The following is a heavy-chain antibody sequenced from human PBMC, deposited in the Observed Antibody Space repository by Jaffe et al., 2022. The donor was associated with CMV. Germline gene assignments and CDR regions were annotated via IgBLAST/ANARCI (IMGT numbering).Heavy chain of an antibody. Sequence: QLQLQESGPGLVKPSETLSLTCTVSGGSISSSSYYWGWIRQPPGKGLEWIGSIYYSGSTYYNPSLKSRVTISVDTSKNQFSLKLSSVTAADTAVYYCARHVSPPLRDGYNDGGEIDYWGQGTLVTVSS. CDR1: GGSISSSSYY. D-gene: IGHD3-16*01. CDR2: IYYSGST. CDR3: ARHVSPPLRDGYNDGGEIDY. V-gene: IGHV4-39*01. J-gene: IGHJ4*02.